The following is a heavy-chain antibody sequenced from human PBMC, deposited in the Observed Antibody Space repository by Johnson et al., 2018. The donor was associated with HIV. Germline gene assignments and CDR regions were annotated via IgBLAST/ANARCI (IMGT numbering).Heavy chain of an antibody. V-gene: IGHV3-30-3*01. CDR3: ARALTTDAFDI. J-gene: IGHJ3*02. Sequence: QVQLVESGGGVVQPGRSLRLSCAASGFSFSNYAMHWVRQAPGKGLEWVAFISYDGSNKYYADSVKGRFTISRDNSKNTLYLQMNSLRAEDTAVYYCARALTTDAFDIWGQGTMVTVSS. D-gene: IGHD4-17*01. CDR2: ISYDGSNK. CDR1: GFSFSNYA.